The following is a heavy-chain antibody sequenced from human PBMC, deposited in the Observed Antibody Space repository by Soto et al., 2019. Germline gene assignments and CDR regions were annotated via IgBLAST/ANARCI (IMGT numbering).Heavy chain of an antibody. CDR1: GFTFSSYA. CDR2: ISGSGGST. D-gene: IGHD3-9*01. V-gene: IGHV3-23*01. CDR3: AKWEYFDWLKLIDY. J-gene: IGHJ4*02. Sequence: GGSLRLSYAASGFTFSSYAMSWVRQAPGKGLEWVSAISGSGGSTYYADSVKGRFTISRDNSKNTLYLQMNSLRAEDTAVYYCAKWEYFDWLKLIDYWGQGTLVTVSS.